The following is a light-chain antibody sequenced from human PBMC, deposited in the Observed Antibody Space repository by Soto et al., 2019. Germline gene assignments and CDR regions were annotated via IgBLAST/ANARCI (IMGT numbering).Light chain of an antibody. J-gene: IGKJ1*01. CDR2: GAS. CDR1: QSVSSSH. V-gene: IGKV3-20*01. Sequence: EIVLTQSPDTLSLSPGETATLSCGASQSVSSSHIAWYQQKPGQSPRLLIDGASSRASGIPDRFSGSGSGTDFTLTISRLEPEDFAVYYCQQYVGLPPTFGQGTRWIS. CDR3: QQYVGLPPT.